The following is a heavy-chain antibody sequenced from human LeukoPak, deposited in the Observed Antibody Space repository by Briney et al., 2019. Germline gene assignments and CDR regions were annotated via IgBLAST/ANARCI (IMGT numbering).Heavy chain of an antibody. Sequence: GGSLRLSCAPSGFTFSSYWMSWVRQAPEKRLEWVANIKQDGSEKYYVDSVKDRFTISRDNAKNSLYLHVDSLRVEDTAVYYCARWGGGFDYWGQGTLVTVSS. CDR1: GFTFSSYW. J-gene: IGHJ4*02. CDR2: IKQDGSEK. V-gene: IGHV3-7*04. D-gene: IGHD3-16*01. CDR3: ARWGGGFDY.